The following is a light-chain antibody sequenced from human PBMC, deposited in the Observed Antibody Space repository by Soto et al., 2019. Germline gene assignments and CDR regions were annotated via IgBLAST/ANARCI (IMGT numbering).Light chain of an antibody. CDR1: QSAGSD. J-gene: IGKJ4*01. CDR3: QQYNSWPLT. CDR2: DIF. V-gene: IGKV3D-15*01. Sequence: DIVLTQSPGTLSVSPSERVTLXWRASQSAGSDLAWYQQKPGQAPRLVIYDIFTRATGVPTRISGSGSGTEFTLTISSLQSEDFAVYYCQQYNSWPLTFGGGTKVDIK.